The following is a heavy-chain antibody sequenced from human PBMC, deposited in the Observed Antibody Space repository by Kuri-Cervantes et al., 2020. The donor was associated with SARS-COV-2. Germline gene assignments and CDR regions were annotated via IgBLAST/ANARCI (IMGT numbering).Heavy chain of an antibody. D-gene: IGHD3-3*01. CDR3: ARAHTFLEWSSDAFDI. J-gene: IGHJ3*02. Sequence: GGSLRLSCAASGFTFSSYSMNWVRQAPGKGLEWVTVISYDGNNKYYADSVKGRFTISRDNSKNTLYLQMNSLRAEDRALYYCARAHTFLEWSSDAFDIWGQGTMVTDSS. CDR1: GFTFSSYS. V-gene: IGHV3-30*03. CDR2: ISYDGNNK.